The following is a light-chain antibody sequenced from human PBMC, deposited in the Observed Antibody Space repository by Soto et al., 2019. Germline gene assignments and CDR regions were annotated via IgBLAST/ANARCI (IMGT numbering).Light chain of an antibody. CDR2: DAS. V-gene: IGKV3-11*01. CDR1: QSVRRY. J-gene: IGKJ5*01. CDR3: QQRNNWPPIT. Sequence: EIVLTQSPATLSLSPGERATLSCRASQSVRRYLAWYQQKPGQAPRLLIYDASTRATGIPARFSSSGSETDFTRTITSLEPEDFVVYYCQQRNNWPPITFVQGTRLEI.